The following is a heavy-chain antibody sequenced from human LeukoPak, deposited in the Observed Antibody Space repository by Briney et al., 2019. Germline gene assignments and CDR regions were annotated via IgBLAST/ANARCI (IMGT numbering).Heavy chain of an antibody. CDR3: ERGTGYMTEDYFDY. J-gene: IGHJ4*02. Sequence: PSETLSLTCIVSGGSITSNTFFWDWIRPTPGKGREWIGRINYSGRTYYNPSLRSGATISIATSKNQCSLRLSSVTAADTAVYYCERGTGYMTEDYFDYWGQGTLITVSS. D-gene: IGHD6-13*01. V-gene: IGHV4-39*07. CDR1: GGSITSNTFF. CDR2: INYSGRT.